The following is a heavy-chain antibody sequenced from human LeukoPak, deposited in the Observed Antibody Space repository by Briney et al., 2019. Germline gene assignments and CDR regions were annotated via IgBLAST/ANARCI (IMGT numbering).Heavy chain of an antibody. CDR3: ARHGDYGGLRD. J-gene: IGHJ4*02. D-gene: IGHD4-17*01. CDR1: GGSISSYY. V-gene: IGHV4-59*08. Sequence: PSETLSLTCTVSGGSISSYYWSWIRQPPGKGLEWIGYIYYSGSTKYNPSLKSRVTISVDTSKNQFSLKLSSVTAADTAVYYCARHGDYGGLRDWGQGTLVTVSS. CDR2: IYYSGST.